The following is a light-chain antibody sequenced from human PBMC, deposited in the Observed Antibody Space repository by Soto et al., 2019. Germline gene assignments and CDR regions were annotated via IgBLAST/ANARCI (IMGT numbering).Light chain of an antibody. Sequence: QSVLTQPPSVSGAPGQRATISCTGSSSNIGAGYDVHWYQQLPGTAPKVLIYGNSNRPSGVPDRFSGSKSGTSASLAITGLQAEDEADYNCQSYDSSLSGVVFGGGTKLTVL. V-gene: IGLV1-40*01. J-gene: IGLJ2*01. CDR3: QSYDSSLSGVV. CDR2: GNS. CDR1: SSNIGAGYD.